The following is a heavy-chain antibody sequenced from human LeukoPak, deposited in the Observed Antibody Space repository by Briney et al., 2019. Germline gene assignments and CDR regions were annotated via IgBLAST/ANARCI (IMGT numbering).Heavy chain of an antibody. Sequence: GESLKISCKGSGYSFTSYWIGWVRQMPGKDLEWMGIIYPGDSDTRYSPSFQGQVTISADKSISTAYLQWSSLKASDTAMYYCARGYGDFRYYYYYYMDVWGKGTTVTVSS. D-gene: IGHD4-17*01. J-gene: IGHJ6*03. CDR2: IYPGDSDT. V-gene: IGHV5-51*01. CDR1: GYSFTSYW. CDR3: ARGYGDFRYYYYYYMDV.